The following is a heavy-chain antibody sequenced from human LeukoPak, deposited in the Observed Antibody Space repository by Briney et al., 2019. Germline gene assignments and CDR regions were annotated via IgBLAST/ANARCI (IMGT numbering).Heavy chain of an antibody. CDR2: ISSSSSYI. Sequence: GGSLRLSCAASGFTFSSYSMNWVRQAPGKGLEWVSSISSSSSYIYYADSVKGRFTISRDNAKNSLYLQMNSLRAEDTAVYYCASTLNYYDSSATSMFLKYYFDYWGQGTLVTVPS. D-gene: IGHD3-22*01. J-gene: IGHJ4*02. CDR1: GFTFSSYS. CDR3: ASTLNYYDSSATSMFLKYYFDY. V-gene: IGHV3-21*01.